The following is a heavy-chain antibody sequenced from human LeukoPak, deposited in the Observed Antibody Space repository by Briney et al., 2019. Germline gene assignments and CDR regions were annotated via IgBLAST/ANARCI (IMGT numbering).Heavy chain of an antibody. CDR1: GGSISSYY. D-gene: IGHD6-6*01. J-gene: IGHJ3*02. V-gene: IGHV4-59*08. CDR3: ARKALAASGAFDI. Sequence: SETLSLTCTVSGGSISSYYWSWIRQPPGKGLEWIGYIYYSGSTNYNPSLKSRVTISVDTSKNQFSLKLSSVTAADTAVYYCARKALAASGAFDIWGQGTMVTVSS. CDR2: IYYSGST.